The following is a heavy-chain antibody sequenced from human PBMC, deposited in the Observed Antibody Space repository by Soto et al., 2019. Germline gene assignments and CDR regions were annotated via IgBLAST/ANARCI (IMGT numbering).Heavy chain of an antibody. J-gene: IGHJ4*02. CDR1: GFTFSSYA. V-gene: IGHV3-30-3*01. Sequence: GGSLRLSCAASGFTFSSYAMHWVRQAPGKGLEWVAVISYDGSNKYYADSVKGRFTISRDNSKNTLYLQMNSLRAEDTAVYYCAIPIVVAAADYWGQGTLVTVSS. CDR2: ISYDGSNK. CDR3: AIPIVVAAADY. D-gene: IGHD2-15*01.